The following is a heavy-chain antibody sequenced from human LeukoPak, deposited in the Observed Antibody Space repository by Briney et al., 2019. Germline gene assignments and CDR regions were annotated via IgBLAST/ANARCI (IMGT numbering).Heavy chain of an antibody. CDR2: IYTSGST. V-gene: IGHV4-4*07. D-gene: IGHD6-13*01. Sequence: SETLSLTCTVSGGSISSYYWSWIRQPAGKGLEWIGRIYTSGSTNYNPSLKSRVTMSVDTSKNQFSLKLSSVTAADTAVFYCARGHSSSWSLLGIDYWGQGTLVTVSS. CDR3: ARGHSSSWSLLGIDY. J-gene: IGHJ4*02. CDR1: GGSISSYY.